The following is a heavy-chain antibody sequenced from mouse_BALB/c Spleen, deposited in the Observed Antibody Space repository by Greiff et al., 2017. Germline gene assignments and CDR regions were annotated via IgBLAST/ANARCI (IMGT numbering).Heavy chain of an antibody. D-gene: IGHD3-3*01. V-gene: IGHV1-4*01. CDR2: INPSSGYT. CDR1: GYTFTSYW. CDR3: ARGESRAFFAY. J-gene: IGHJ3*01. Sequence: QVQLQQSGTVLARPGASVKMSCKASGYTFTSYWMHWVKQRPGQGLEWIGYINPSSGYTNYNQKFKDKATLTADKSSSTAYMQLSSLTSEDSAVYYCARGESRAFFAYWGQGTLVTVSA.